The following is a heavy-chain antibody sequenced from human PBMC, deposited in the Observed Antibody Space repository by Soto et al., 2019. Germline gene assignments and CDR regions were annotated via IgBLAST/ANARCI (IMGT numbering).Heavy chain of an antibody. V-gene: IGHV5-10-1*01. D-gene: IGHD4-4*01. CDR1: GYSFGDYL. Sequence: PGKSLKISCQGSGYSFGDYLITWVRQKPGKGLDYMGKINPSDSNTNYSPSFQGHVTISADKSISTAYLQWSSLETSDTAMYYCARLGHDYSNSGMDVWGQGTTVTVSS. CDR3: ARLGHDYSNSGMDV. J-gene: IGHJ6*02. CDR2: INPSDSNT.